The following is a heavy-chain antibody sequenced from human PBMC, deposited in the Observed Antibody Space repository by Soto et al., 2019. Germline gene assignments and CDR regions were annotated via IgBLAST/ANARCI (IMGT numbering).Heavy chain of an antibody. CDR2: IYYSGTT. V-gene: IGHV4-31*03. Sequence: QVQLQESGPGLVKPSQTLSLTCTVSGGSISSGGYYWTWIRQNPVKGLEWFVYIYYSGTTCSIPSLKSRVTIKVDTSKNQFSLKLSSVTAADTAVYYCARSVFPWGQGTLVTVSS. J-gene: IGHJ5*02. CDR3: ARSVFP. CDR1: GGSISSGGYY.